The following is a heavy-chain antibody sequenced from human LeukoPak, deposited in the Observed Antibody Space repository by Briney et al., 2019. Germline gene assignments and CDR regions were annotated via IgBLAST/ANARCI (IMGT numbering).Heavy chain of an antibody. J-gene: IGHJ4*02. CDR2: IKEDGVEK. CDR3: VRLAWLEY. V-gene: IGHV3-7*04. Sequence: PGRSLRLSCAVSGFTFSNYGMHWVGQAPGKGVEWVANIKEDGVEKNYVNSVKGRFTVSRDNGKNSLFLEMNSLRAEDTALYYCVRLAWLEYWGQGTPVTVSS. CDR1: GFTFSNYG.